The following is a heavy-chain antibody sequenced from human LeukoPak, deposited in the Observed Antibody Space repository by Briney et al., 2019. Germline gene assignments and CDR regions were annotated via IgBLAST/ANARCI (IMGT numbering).Heavy chain of an antibody. J-gene: IGHJ5*02. CDR2: IYYSGST. D-gene: IGHD3-3*01. V-gene: IGHV4-31*03. Sequence: PSETLYLTCTVSGGSISSGGYYWSWIRQHPGKGLEWIGYIYYSGSTYYNPSLKSRVTISVDTSKNQFSLKLSSVTAADTAVYYCARGGYDFWSGYQNWFDPWGQGTLVTVSS. CDR3: ARGGYDFWSGYQNWFDP. CDR1: GGSISSGGYY.